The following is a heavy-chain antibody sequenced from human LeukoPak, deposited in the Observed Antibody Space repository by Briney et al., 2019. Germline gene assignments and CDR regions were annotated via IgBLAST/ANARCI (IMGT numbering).Heavy chain of an antibody. D-gene: IGHD3-3*01. CDR1: GXSVSGYY. CDR3: ARDPPEDEWNSFDY. CDR2: IHYSGLT. J-gene: IGHJ4*02. Sequence: SETLSLTCTVSGXSVSGYYWNWIRQPPGKGLEWIGFIHYSGLTVYSPSLQSRVTMSVDTSRSQFSLELRSVSAADTALYYCARDPPEDEWNSFDYWGQGTLVTVSS. V-gene: IGHV4-59*02.